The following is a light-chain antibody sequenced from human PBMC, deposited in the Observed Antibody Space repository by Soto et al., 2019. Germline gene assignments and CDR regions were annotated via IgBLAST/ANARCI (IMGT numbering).Light chain of an antibody. CDR1: QSIGDT. V-gene: IGKV3-20*01. Sequence: EIELNKSPGTLSPSPYCLATLSFRASQSIGDTLAWYQQKPGQAPRLLIYGASSRVTGFPARFSGSGSGTDFTLTISRLEPEDFAVYYCQHYGEPRWTFAQGTKVDIK. CDR2: GAS. J-gene: IGKJ1*01. CDR3: QHYGEPRWT.